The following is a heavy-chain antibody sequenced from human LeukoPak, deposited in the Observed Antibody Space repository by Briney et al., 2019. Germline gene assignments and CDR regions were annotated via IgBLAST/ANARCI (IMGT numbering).Heavy chain of an antibody. J-gene: IGHJ4*02. CDR2: ISATGGTT. V-gene: IGHV3-23*01. CDR3: AKGYYDSLDY. D-gene: IGHD3-16*01. Sequence: GGTLRLSCAASGFTFSSYGMSWVRQAPGKGLEWVSAISATGGTTYYADSVKGRFTISRDNSKNTLYLQMNSLRAEDTAVYYCAKGYYDSLDYWGQGTLVTVSS. CDR1: GFTFSSYG.